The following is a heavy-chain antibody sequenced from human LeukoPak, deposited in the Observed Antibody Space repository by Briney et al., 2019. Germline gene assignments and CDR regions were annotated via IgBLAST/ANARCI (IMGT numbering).Heavy chain of an antibody. J-gene: IGHJ5*02. CDR2: ILPIFGTA. D-gene: IGHD4-11*01. CDR3: ARAKMVTTVIFWFDT. V-gene: IGHV1-69*05. CDR1: GGSFTSYA. Sequence: AGKVACKASGGSFTSYAISWVRQAPGQGLEWMGGILPIFGTANYAQKFQGRVTITTEESTSTAYMELSRLRSEDTAVYYCARAKMVTTVIFWFDTWGQGTLVTVSS.